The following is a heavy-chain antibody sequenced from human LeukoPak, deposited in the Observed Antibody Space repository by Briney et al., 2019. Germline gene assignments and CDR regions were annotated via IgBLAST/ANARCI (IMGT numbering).Heavy chain of an antibody. D-gene: IGHD2-15*01. Sequence: SETLSLTCSVSVGSLSIYYWRWIRRPRGKGLEWVGYIYYCGSTIYNPSRKSRVTLSVDTSNNQCYLKLSSVTAAETAVYYCARHYWSGGSSYFYFDYWGEGTLVTVSS. J-gene: IGHJ4*02. CDR1: VGSLSIYY. V-gene: IGHV4-59*13. CDR3: ARHYWSGGSSYFYFDY. CDR2: IYYCGST.